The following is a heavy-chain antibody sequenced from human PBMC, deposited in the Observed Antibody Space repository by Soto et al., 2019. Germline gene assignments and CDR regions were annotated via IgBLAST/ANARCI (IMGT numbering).Heavy chain of an antibody. CDR3: ARDGYCISTTCYFLPDV. CDR2: ISSSSSTI. Sequence: PGGPLRLSCAASGFSISRFGMNWVRQAPGKGLEWVSYISSSSSTIYYADSVKGRFTISRDNAKNSLYLQMNSLRDEDTAVYYSARDGYCISTTCYFLPDVWGQGTSVTVSS. D-gene: IGHD2-2*03. J-gene: IGHJ6*02. V-gene: IGHV3-48*02. CDR1: GFSISRFG.